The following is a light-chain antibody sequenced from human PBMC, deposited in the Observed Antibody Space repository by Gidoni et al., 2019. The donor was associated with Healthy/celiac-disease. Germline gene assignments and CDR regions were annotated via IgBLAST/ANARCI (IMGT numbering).Light chain of an antibody. CDR3: QSYDSSLSEV. Sequence: QSVLTQPPSVSGAPGQRVTISCTGSSSNIGAGYYVHWYQQLPGTAPKLIIYGNSNRPSGVPDRFSGSKSGTSASLAITGLQAEDEADYYCQSYDSSLSEVFGTGTKVTVL. J-gene: IGLJ1*01. CDR1: SSNIGAGYY. V-gene: IGLV1-40*01. CDR2: GNS.